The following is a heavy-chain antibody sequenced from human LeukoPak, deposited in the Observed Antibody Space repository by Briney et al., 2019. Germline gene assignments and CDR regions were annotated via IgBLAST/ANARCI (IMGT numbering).Heavy chain of an antibody. CDR2: ISGSGGST. V-gene: IGHV3-23*01. CDR3: AKDSVEAAGSPKDY. Sequence: QAGGSLRLSCAASGFTFSSYAMSWVRQAPGKGLEWVSAISGSGGSTYYADSVKGRFTISRDNSKNTLYLQMNSLRAEDTAVYYCAKDSVEAAGSPKDYWGQGTLVTVSS. D-gene: IGHD6-13*01. CDR1: GFTFSSYA. J-gene: IGHJ4*02.